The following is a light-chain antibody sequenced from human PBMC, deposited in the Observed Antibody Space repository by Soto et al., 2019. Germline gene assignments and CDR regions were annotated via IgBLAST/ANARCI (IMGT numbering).Light chain of an antibody. V-gene: IGKV1-9*01. CDR3: HQFDSYPRT. J-gene: IGKJ2*01. CDR1: QGIKSY. CDR2: AAS. Sequence: DLLLTQSPSFLSASIGERVTITCRASQGIKSYLAWYQQKPGEAPKLLIYAASTLRSGVPSRFGGSGSGTEFTLTISSLQPEDFATYYCHQFDSYPRTFGQGTKLEIK.